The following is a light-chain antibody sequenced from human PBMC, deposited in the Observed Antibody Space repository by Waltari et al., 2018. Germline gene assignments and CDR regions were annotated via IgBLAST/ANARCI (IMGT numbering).Light chain of an antibody. J-gene: IGLJ2*01. Sequence: QSVLTQRPSASGPPGQRVTVSCSGSSSDIGSNYVYCYQRLPGTAPKLLIYTNSERPSALPDRFSGSTSGTSASPAISGLRSEDAGYYLCAARDDRLTVVVFGGGTKLPVL. CDR1: SSDIGSNY. CDR2: TNS. CDR3: AARDDRLTVVV. V-gene: IGLV1-47*01.